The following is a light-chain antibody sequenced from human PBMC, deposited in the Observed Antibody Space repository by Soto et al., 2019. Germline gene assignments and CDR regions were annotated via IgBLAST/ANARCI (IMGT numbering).Light chain of an antibody. CDR3: QHGQTFPPFT. V-gene: IGKV1D-12*01. CDR2: AAS. Sequence: DIQMTQSPSSVSASVGDRITITCRASQDISTWLAWYQQKPGRAPKLLIYAASRLQSGVPSRFRGSASGTEFTPTIRSLQPEDFATYYWQHGQTFPPFTFGPGTKVYI. CDR1: QDISTW. J-gene: IGKJ3*01.